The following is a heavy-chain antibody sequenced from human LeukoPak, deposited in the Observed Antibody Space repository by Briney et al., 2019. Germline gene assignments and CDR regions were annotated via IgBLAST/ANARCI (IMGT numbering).Heavy chain of an antibody. CDR2: ISGSGGST. CDR1: GFTFSNYW. Sequence: PGGSLRLSCVASGFTFSNYWMSWVRQAPGKGLEWVSAISGSGGSTYYADSVKGRFTISRDNSKNTLYLQMNSLRAEDTAVYYCAKNLHSGISVAGTLFDYWGQGTLVTVSS. J-gene: IGHJ4*02. D-gene: IGHD6-19*01. V-gene: IGHV3-23*01. CDR3: AKNLHSGISVAGTLFDY.